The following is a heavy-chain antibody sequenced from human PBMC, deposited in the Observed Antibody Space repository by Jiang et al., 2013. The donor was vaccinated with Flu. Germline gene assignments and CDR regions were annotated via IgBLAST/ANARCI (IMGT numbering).Heavy chain of an antibody. V-gene: IGHV4-34*01. CDR2: INHSGST. D-gene: IGHD6-19*01. CDR3: ARAAAVAAYTKYYFDY. Sequence: LLKPSETLSLTCAVYGGSFSGYYWSWIRQPPGKGLEWIGEINHSGSTNYNPSLKSRVTISVDTSKNQFSLKLSSVTAADTAVYYCARAAAVAAYTKYYFDYWGQGTLVTVSS. J-gene: IGHJ4*02. CDR1: GGSFSGYY.